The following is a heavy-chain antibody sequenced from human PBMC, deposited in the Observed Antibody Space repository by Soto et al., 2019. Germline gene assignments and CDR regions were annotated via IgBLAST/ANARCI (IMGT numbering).Heavy chain of an antibody. CDR1: GFTFSSYG. J-gene: IGHJ4*02. D-gene: IGHD6-19*01. Sequence: PGGSLRLSCAASGFTFSSYGMHWVRQAPGKGLEWVAVISYDGSNKYYADSVKGRFTISRDNSKNTLYLQMNSLRAEDTAVYYCAKDDSSSGWNFDYWGRGTLVTVSS. V-gene: IGHV3-30*18. CDR3: AKDDSSSGWNFDY. CDR2: ISYDGSNK.